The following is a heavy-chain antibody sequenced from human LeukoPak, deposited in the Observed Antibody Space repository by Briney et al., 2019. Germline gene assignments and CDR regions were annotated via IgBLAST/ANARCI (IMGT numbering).Heavy chain of an antibody. D-gene: IGHD6-6*01. CDR1: GYTFTSYY. J-gene: IGHJ3*02. V-gene: IGHV1-46*01. Sequence: ASVKVSCKASGYTFTSYYMHWVRQAPGQGLEWMGIINPSGGSTSYAQKFQGRVTITTDESTSTAYMELSSLRSEDTAVYYCARVRQLAHRAFDIWGQGTMVTVSS. CDR3: ARVRQLAHRAFDI. CDR2: INPSGGST.